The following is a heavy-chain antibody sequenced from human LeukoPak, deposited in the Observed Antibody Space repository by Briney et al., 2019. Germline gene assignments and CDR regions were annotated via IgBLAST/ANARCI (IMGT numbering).Heavy chain of an antibody. V-gene: IGHV3-21*05. CDR2: IGLGSGFV. D-gene: IGHD1-20*01. J-gene: IGHJ4*02. CDR3: ARDHNWAFDY. CDR1: GITFSAYS. Sequence: PGGSLRLSCAASGITFSAYSMNWVRQAPGRGLEWISYIGLGSGFVSYADSVKGRFTISSDTARDSLYLQMNSLRAEDTAVYYCARDHNWAFDYWGQGTLVTVSS.